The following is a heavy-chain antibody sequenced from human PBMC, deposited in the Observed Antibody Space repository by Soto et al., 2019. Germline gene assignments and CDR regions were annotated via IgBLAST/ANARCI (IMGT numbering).Heavy chain of an antibody. J-gene: IGHJ4*02. CDR2: IVVGSGNT. CDR3: AAEVYYGSGSYYNSLGY. Sequence: SVKVSCKASGFTFTSSAVQWVRQARGQRLEWIGWIVVGSGNTNYAQKFQERVTITRDMSTSTAYMELSSLRSEDTAVYYCAAEVYYGSGSYYNSLGYWGQGTLVTVSS. D-gene: IGHD3-10*01. CDR1: GFTFTSSA. V-gene: IGHV1-58*01.